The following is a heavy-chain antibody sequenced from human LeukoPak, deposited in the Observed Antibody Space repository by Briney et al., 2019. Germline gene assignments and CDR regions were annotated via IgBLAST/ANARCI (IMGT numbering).Heavy chain of an antibody. V-gene: IGHV4-34*01. D-gene: IGHD2/OR15-2a*01. CDR2: INHSGSI. Sequence: PSETLSLTCGVHGGSFSGYHWSWIRLRPGKGLEWIGDINHSGSIHYNPSLKSRVTILVDTSNNQFSLKLHSVTAADTAVYYCARAYRRQADYLLQFDYWGQGTLVTVSS. J-gene: IGHJ4*02. CDR1: GGSFSGYH. CDR3: ARAYRRQADYLLQFDY.